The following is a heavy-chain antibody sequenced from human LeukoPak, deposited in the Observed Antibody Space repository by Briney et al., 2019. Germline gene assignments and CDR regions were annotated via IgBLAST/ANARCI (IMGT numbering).Heavy chain of an antibody. Sequence: GGSLRLSCAASGLTLSDSWIHWVRQVPGKGLMWVSRLASDENNRIYADSVKGRFTISRDNAKNTLFLQMNSLRVEDTGSYYCARDAGWGRLDSWGQGALVTVSS. D-gene: IGHD3-16*01. CDR1: GLTLSDSW. J-gene: IGHJ4*02. CDR3: ARDAGWGRLDS. V-gene: IGHV3-74*01. CDR2: LASDENNR.